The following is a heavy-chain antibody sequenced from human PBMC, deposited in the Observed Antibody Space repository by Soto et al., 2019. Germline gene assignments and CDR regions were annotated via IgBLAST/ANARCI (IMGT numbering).Heavy chain of an antibody. Sequence: EVQLLESGGGLVQPGGSLRLSCAASRFTFSNYAMSWVRQAPGKGLEWVSANSRTGGGTYYADSVKGRFTISRDNSKNTLYLQMNSLRAEDTAVYYCAKAKGFGELLWYYYYDMDVWGQGTTVTVSS. CDR1: RFTFSNYA. CDR3: AKAKGFGELLWYYYYDMDV. CDR2: NSRTGGGT. V-gene: IGHV3-23*01. J-gene: IGHJ6*02. D-gene: IGHD3-10*01.